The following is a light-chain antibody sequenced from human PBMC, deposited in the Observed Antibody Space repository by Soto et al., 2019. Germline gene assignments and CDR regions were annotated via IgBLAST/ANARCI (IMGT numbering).Light chain of an antibody. CDR1: QSVSSY. Sequence: EIVLTQSPATLSLSPGERATLSCRASQSVSSYLAWYQQKPGQAPRLLIYDASNRATGIPARFSGSGSGTDFTLSISSLEPEDFAVYYCQQRSNWLNCGGGTKGEIK. CDR2: DAS. CDR3: QQRSNWLN. J-gene: IGKJ4*01. V-gene: IGKV3-11*01.